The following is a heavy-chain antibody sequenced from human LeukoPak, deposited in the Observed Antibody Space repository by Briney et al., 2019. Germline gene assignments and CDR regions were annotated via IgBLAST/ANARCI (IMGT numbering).Heavy chain of an antibody. CDR1: GGTFSSYA. CDR3: ARGGSGRVYYYYMDV. Sequence: ASVKVSFKASGGTFSSYAISWVRQAPGQGLGWMGGIIPIFGTANYTQKFQGRVTITTDESTSTAYMELSSLRSEDTAVYYCARGGSGRVYYYYMDVWGKGTTVTVSS. D-gene: IGHD3-10*01. J-gene: IGHJ6*03. V-gene: IGHV1-69*05. CDR2: IIPIFGTA.